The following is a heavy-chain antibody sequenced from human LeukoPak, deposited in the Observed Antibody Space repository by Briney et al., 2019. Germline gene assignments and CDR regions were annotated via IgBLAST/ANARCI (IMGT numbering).Heavy chain of an antibody. CDR3: ASRWDIVATPDAFDI. CDR1: GYSFTSYW. CDR2: IYPGDSDT. V-gene: IGHV5-51*01. J-gene: IGHJ3*02. Sequence: GESLKISCKGSGYSFTSYWIGWVRQMPGKGLEWMGIIYPGDSDTRYSPSFQGQVTISADKSISTAYLQWSSLKASDTAMYYCASRWDIVATPDAFDIWGQGTMVTVSS. D-gene: IGHD5-12*01.